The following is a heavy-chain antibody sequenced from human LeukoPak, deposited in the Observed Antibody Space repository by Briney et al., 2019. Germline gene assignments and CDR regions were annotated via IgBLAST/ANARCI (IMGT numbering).Heavy chain of an antibody. CDR2: IYYSGSN. Sequence: SETLSLTCTVSGGSISSHYWSWIRQPPGKGLEWIGYIYYSGSNNYNPSLKSRVTISVDTSKNQFSLKLSSVTAADTAVYYCARMYYDFWSGYYYFDYWGQGTLVTVSS. CDR1: GGSISSHY. V-gene: IGHV4-59*11. J-gene: IGHJ4*02. D-gene: IGHD3-3*01. CDR3: ARMYYDFWSGYYYFDY.